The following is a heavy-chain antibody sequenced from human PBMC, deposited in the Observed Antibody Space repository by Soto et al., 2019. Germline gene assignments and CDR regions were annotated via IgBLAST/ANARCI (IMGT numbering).Heavy chain of an antibody. V-gene: IGHV6-1*01. CDR2: TYYRSKWYN. CDR3: ASSLSGIAARTKYYYYYGMDV. J-gene: IGHJ6*02. CDR1: GDSVSSNSAA. Sequence: PSQTLSLTCVISGDSVSSNSAAWNWIRQSPSRGLEWLGRTYYRSKWYNDYAVSVKGRITINPDTSKNQFSLQLNSATPEDTAVYYCASSLSGIAARTKYYYYYGMDVWGQGTTVTVSS. D-gene: IGHD6-6*01.